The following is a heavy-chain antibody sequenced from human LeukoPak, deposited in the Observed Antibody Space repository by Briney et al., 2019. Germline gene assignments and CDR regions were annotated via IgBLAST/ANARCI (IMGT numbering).Heavy chain of an antibody. CDR3: VRTYYYDSSGYF. Sequence: PGGSLRLSCAAAGFTLSNDAMSWVRQAPGKGLEWVSTISRTGGSTYFADSVKGRFTISRDNSKNTLSLQMNSLRAEDTAVYYCVRTYYYDSSGYFWGQGTLVTVSS. D-gene: IGHD3-22*01. J-gene: IGHJ4*02. CDR1: GFTLSNDA. CDR2: ISRTGGST. V-gene: IGHV3-23*01.